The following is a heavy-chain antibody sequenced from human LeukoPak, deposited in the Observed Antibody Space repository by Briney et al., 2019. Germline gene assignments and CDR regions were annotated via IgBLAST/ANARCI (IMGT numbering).Heavy chain of an antibody. D-gene: IGHD2-2*01. J-gene: IGHJ4*02. CDR2: ISGSGGST. CDR1: GFTFSSYA. Sequence: GGSLRLSCAASGFTFSSYAMSWVRQAPGKGLEWVSVISGSGGSTYYADSVKGRFTISRDNSKNTLYLQMNSLRAEDTAVYYCAKDSPGPFIVVVPAAMDYWGQGTLVTVSS. V-gene: IGHV3-23*01. CDR3: AKDSPGPFIVVVPAAMDY.